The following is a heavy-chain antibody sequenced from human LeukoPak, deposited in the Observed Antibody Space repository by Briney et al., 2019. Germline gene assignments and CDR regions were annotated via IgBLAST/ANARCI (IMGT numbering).Heavy chain of an antibody. J-gene: IGHJ4*02. CDR3: AKQSSYSSGWYPFDY. D-gene: IGHD6-19*01. Sequence: AGGSLRLSCAASGFTVSSNYISWGRQAPGKGLGWGSVIYSGGSTYYADSVKGRFTISRDNSKNTLYLQMNSLRAEDTAVYYCAKQSSYSSGWYPFDYWGQGTLVTVSS. CDR1: GFTVSSNY. CDR2: IYSGGST. V-gene: IGHV3-66*01.